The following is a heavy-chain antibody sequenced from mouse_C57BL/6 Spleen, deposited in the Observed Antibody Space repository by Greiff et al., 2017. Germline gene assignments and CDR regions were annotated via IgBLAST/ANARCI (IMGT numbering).Heavy chain of an antibody. V-gene: IGHV1-81*01. Sequence: VQLQESGAELARPGASVKLSCKASGYTFTSYGISWVKQRTGQGLEWIGEIYPRSGNTYYNEKFKGKATLTADKSSSTAYMELRSLTSEDSAVYVCARVGITTVVDYWGQGTTLTVSA. CDR2: IYPRSGNT. D-gene: IGHD1-1*01. J-gene: IGHJ2*01. CDR3: ARVGITTVVDY. CDR1: GYTFTSYG.